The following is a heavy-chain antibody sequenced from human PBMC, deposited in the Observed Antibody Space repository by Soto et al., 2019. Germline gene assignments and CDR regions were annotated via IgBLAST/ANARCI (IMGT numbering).Heavy chain of an antibody. CDR3: ARGRYCLTGRCFPNWFDS. V-gene: IGHV4-30-4*01. CDR2: IYKSTTT. J-gene: IGHJ5*01. Sequence: SETLSLTCSVSGDSIINIDYFWAWIRQPTGQALEYIGYIYKSTTTYYNPSFESRVVISVDTSKSQFSLNVTPVTAADTAVYFCARGRYCLTGRCFPNWFDSWGQGALFTVSS. CDR1: GDSIINIDYF. D-gene: IGHD7-27*01.